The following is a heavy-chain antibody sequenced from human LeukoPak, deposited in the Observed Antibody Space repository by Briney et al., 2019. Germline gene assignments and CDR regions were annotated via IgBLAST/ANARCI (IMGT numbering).Heavy chain of an antibody. CDR1: GGSFSGYY. V-gene: IGHV4-34*01. J-gene: IGHJ4*02. CDR3: ARAALGISADY. D-gene: IGHD7-27*01. Sequence: SETLSLTCAVYGGSFSGYYWSWIRQPPGKGLEWIGEINHSGSTNYNPSLKSRVTISVDTSKNQFSLKLSSVTAADTAVYYCARAALGISADYWGQGTLVTVSS. CDR2: INHSGST.